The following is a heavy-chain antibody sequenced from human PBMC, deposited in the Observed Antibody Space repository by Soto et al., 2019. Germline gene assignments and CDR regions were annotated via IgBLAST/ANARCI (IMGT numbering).Heavy chain of an antibody. J-gene: IGHJ4*02. CDR1: GYTFGNHW. CDR3: ATAEVDY. Sequence: GGSLRLSCAVAGYTFGNHWMHWVRQAAGKGLEWVSRMNSDGGIINYADSVKGRFTVSRDNAKNTLYLQMNSLRVEDTAVYYCATAEVDYWGPGTLVTVSS. CDR2: MNSDGGII. V-gene: IGHV3-74*01.